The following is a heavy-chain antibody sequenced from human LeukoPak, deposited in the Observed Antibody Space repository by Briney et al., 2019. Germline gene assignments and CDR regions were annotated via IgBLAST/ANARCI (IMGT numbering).Heavy chain of an antibody. D-gene: IGHD3-16*01. CDR3: ARDYVGDNWFDP. J-gene: IGHJ5*02. Sequence: ASVKVSCKASGYTFTDYYMHWVRQAPGQGLDWIGWISPNSGGTNYAQKFQGRVTMTRDTSISTAYMELSRLRSDDTAVYYCARDYVGDNWFDPWGQGTLVTVSS. V-gene: IGHV1-2*02. CDR1: GYTFTDYY. CDR2: ISPNSGGT.